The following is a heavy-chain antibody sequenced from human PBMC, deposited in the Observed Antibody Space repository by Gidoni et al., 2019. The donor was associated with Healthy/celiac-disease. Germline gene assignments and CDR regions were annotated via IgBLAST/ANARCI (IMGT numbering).Heavy chain of an antibody. J-gene: IGHJ6*02. CDR3: AREVRFLEWAYYYGMDV. CDR2: INHSGST. Sequence: QVQLQQWGAGLLKPSETLSLTCAVYGGSFSGYYWSWIRQPPGKGQEWIGEINHSGSTNYNPSLKSRVTISVDTSKNQFSLKLSSVTAADTAVYYCAREVRFLEWAYYYGMDVWGQGTTVTVSS. D-gene: IGHD3-3*01. CDR1: GGSFSGYY. V-gene: IGHV4-34*01.